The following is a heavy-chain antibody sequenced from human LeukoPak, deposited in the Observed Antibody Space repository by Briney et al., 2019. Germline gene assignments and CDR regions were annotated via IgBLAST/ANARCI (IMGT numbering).Heavy chain of an antibody. V-gene: IGHV1-8*01. Sequence: ASVTVSCTASGYTFTSYDINWVRQATGQGLEWMGWMNPNSGNTGYAQKFQGRVTMTRNTSISTAYMELSSLRSEDTAVYYCARGSRDGYDPGGWFDPWGQGTLVTVSS. CDR3: ARGSRDGYDPGGWFDP. CDR2: MNPNSGNT. CDR1: GYTFTSYD. J-gene: IGHJ5*02. D-gene: IGHD5-12*01.